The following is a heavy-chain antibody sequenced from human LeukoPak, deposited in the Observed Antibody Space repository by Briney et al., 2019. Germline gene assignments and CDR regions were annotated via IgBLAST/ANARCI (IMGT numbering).Heavy chain of an antibody. V-gene: IGHV3-23*01. Sequence: GASLRLSCAASGFTFSSYAVSWVRQAPGKGLEWVSSISGSGGSTYYADSVKGRFTISRGNSKNTLYLQVNSLRAEDTAVYYCAKGGGNWYFDLWGRGALVTVSS. CDR1: GFTFSSYA. CDR3: AKGGGNWYFDL. J-gene: IGHJ2*01. D-gene: IGHD3-16*01. CDR2: ISGSGGST.